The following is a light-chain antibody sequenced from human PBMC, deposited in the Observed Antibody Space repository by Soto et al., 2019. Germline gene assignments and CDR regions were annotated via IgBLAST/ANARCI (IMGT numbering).Light chain of an antibody. J-gene: IGKJ1*01. Sequence: EIVMTHSPATLSVSPWGIATLSCRASQSISGTLAWYQRKPGQAPRLLIYDASNRATGIPARFSGSGSGTDFTLTISSLEPEDFAVYYRQQRRNWLWTFGQGTKVDIK. V-gene: IGKV3-11*01. CDR1: QSISGT. CDR3: QQRRNWLWT. CDR2: DAS.